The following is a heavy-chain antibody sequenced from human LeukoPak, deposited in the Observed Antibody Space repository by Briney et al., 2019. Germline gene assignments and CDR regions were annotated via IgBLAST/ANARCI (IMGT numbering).Heavy chain of an antibody. CDR1: GYSFTSYW. V-gene: IGHV5-51*01. Sequence: GESLKISCKGSGYSFTSYWIGWVRQMPGKGPEWMGIIYPGDSDTRYSPSFQGQVTISADKSTTTAYLQWRSLKASDTAIYYCARRGNGFYSLDYWGQGTLVTVSS. J-gene: IGHJ4*02. CDR2: IYPGDSDT. CDR3: ARRGNGFYSLDY. D-gene: IGHD2-15*01.